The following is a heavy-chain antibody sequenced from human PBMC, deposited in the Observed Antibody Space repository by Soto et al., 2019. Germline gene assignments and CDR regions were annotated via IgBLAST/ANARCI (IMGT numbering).Heavy chain of an antibody. J-gene: IGHJ4*02. V-gene: IGHV3-53*01. CDR3: ARRRGGGGY. Sequence: EVQLVESGGGLIQPGGSLRLSCAVSGFTVSNNYMSWVRQAPGKGLEGVSVIYSGGYTAYGDSVKGRFTISRDNSKNTLYLKINTRGADDTALYFWARRRGGGGYWGQGTLVTVSS. CDR2: IYSGGYT. CDR1: GFTVSNNY. D-gene: IGHD3-10*01.